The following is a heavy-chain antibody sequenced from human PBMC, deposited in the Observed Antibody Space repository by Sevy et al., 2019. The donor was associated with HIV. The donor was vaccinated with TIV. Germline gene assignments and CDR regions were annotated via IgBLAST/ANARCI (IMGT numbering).Heavy chain of an antibody. J-gene: IGHJ2*01. CDR2: INHSGST. CDR3: ARGHLMSYRVTATAHWYFDL. CDR1: GGSFSGYY. V-gene: IGHV4-34*01. D-gene: IGHD2-21*02. Sequence: SETLSLTCAVYGGSFSGYYWSWIRQPPGKGLEWIGEINHSGSTNYNPSLKSRVTISVDTSKNQFSLKLSSVTAADTAVYYCARGHLMSYRVTATAHWYFDLWGRGTLVTVSS.